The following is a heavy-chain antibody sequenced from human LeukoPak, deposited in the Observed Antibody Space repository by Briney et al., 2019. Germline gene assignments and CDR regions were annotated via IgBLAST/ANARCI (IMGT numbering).Heavy chain of an antibody. D-gene: IGHD2-15*01. J-gene: IGHJ6*02. V-gene: IGHV1-69*04. CDR2: IIPILGIA. CDR1: GGTVSSYA. CDR3: ARAGYCSGGSCSKYYYYGMDV. Sequence: SVKVSCKASGGTVSSYANSWVRQAPGQGLEWMGRIIPILGIASYAQKFQGRVTITADKSTSTAYMELSSLRSEDTAVYYCARAGYCSGGSCSKYYYYGMDVWGQGTTVTVSS.